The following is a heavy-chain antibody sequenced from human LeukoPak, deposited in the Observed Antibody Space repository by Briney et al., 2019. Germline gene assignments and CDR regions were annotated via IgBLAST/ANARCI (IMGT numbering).Heavy chain of an antibody. Sequence: GGSLRLSCAASGFIFSSYSMNWVRQAPGKGLEWVSYISGSSSTIYYTESVKGRFTISRDNARNSLYLQMNSLRDEDTAVYYCARDQRAYCGGDCYGGMDYWGQGTLVTVSS. V-gene: IGHV3-48*02. CDR1: GFIFSSYS. D-gene: IGHD2-21*02. CDR2: ISGSSSTI. CDR3: ARDQRAYCGGDCYGGMDY. J-gene: IGHJ4*02.